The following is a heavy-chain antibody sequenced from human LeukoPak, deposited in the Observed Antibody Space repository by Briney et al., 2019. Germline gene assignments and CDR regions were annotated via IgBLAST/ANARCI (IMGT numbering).Heavy chain of an antibody. J-gene: IGHJ4*02. CDR2: VKGDGIST. V-gene: IGHV3-74*01. CDR1: GFDFSSNW. Sequence: GGSLRLSCAASGFDFSSNWMHWVRHAPGQGLVWVSRVKGDGISTNYADSVKGRFTISRDIAKNTLYLQMNSLRAEDTGVYYCAKDHYWSIDYWGRGTLVTVSS. CDR3: AKDHYWSIDY. D-gene: IGHD3-3*01.